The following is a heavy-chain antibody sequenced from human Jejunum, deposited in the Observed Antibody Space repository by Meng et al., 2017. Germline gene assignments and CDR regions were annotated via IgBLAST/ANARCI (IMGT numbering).Heavy chain of an antibody. CDR3: ARGNEYSNYGADF. J-gene: IGHJ4*02. D-gene: IGHD4-11*01. CDR1: GGSISDYY. V-gene: IGHV4-34*01. Sequence: QGNLQQGGSGLFKPTETLSLTCAVYGGSISDYYWTWIRQPPGKGLEWIGEINDSGSTNYNPSLKSRVTISVDTSKSQFYLRVSSVTAADTAVYYCARGNEYSNYGADFWGQGTLVTVSS. CDR2: INDSGST.